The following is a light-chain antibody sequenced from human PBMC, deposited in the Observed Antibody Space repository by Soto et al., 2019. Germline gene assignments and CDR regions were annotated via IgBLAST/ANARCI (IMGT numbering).Light chain of an antibody. J-gene: IGKJ1*01. Sequence: DIQMTQSPSTLSASVGDRVTITCRASQRIDSWLAWYQQKPGKAPTLLIYKASSLESGVPSRFSGSGSGTEFTLIISSMQTDDFADNYCQQYNSYSPWTFGQGTKVEIK. V-gene: IGKV1-5*03. CDR1: QRIDSW. CDR3: QQYNSYSPWT. CDR2: KAS.